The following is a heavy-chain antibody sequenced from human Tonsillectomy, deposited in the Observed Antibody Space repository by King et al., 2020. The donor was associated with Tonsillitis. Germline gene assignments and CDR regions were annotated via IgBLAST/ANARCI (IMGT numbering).Heavy chain of an antibody. V-gene: IGHV3-30*18. J-gene: IGHJ5*02. CDR1: GFTFNGYG. Sequence: VQSGRSLRLSCAASGFTFNGYGMHWVRQAPGKGLEGVALISYDGSKKYYADFVKGRFTISRDNSKNTLYLQMNSLRAEDTAVYYFAKDTQYYDFWSGPQESWFDPWGQGTLVTVSS. CDR2: ISYDGSKK. D-gene: IGHD3-3*01. CDR3: AKDTQYYDFWSGPQESWFDP.